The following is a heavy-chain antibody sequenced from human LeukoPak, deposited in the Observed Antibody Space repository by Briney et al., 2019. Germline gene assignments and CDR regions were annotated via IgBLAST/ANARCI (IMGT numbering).Heavy chain of an antibody. J-gene: IGHJ1*01. D-gene: IGHD1-26*01. CDR3: ARATRIVGATGNFQH. V-gene: IGHV1-69*02. CDR1: GGTFSSYT. CDR2: IIPILGIA. Sequence: ASVKVSCKASGGTFSSYTISWVRQAPGQGLEWMGRIIPILGIANYAQKFQGRVTITADKSTSTAYMELSSLRSEDTAVYYCARATRIVGATGNFQHWGQGTLVTVSS.